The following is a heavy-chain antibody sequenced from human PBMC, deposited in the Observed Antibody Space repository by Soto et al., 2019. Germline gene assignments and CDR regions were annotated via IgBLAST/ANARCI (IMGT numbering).Heavy chain of an antibody. Sequence: ASGTRCLTCPVSCFSINRYCWGGIRPPPGKGLEWIAYIFDSGNANYNPSLKSRVTISVDTSKNQFSLKLTSVTAADTAVYYCARHRRTTVAKFYFDNWGQGALVTVSS. D-gene: IGHD4-4*01. CDR3: ARHRRTTVAKFYFDN. J-gene: IGHJ4*02. V-gene: IGHV4-59*08. CDR2: IFDSGNA. CDR1: CFSINRYC.